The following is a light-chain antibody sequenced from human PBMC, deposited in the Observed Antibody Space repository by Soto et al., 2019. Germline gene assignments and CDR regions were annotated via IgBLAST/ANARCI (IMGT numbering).Light chain of an antibody. J-gene: IGLJ3*02. V-gene: IGLV1-44*01. CDR3: AAWDASLNGPGV. CDR1: SSNIGSNT. Sequence: QSVLTQPPSASGTPGQRVTISCSGSSSNIGSNTVNWYQQLPGTAPKLLIYNNNQRPSGVPDRFSGSKSGTSASLAISGLQSEDEADYYCAAWDASLNGPGVFGGGTKLTVL. CDR2: NNN.